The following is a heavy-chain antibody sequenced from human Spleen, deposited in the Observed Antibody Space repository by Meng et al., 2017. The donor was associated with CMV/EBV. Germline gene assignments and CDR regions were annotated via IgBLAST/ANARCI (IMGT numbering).Heavy chain of an antibody. CDR3: ASLEKT. D-gene: IGHD3-3*01. CDR1: GYSISSGYY. J-gene: IGHJ4*02. CDR2: IYHSGST. Sequence: SETLSLTCTVSGYSISSGYYWGWVRQPPGKGLEWIGSIYHSGSTYYNPSLKSRVTISVDTSKNQFSLKLSSVTAADTAVYYCASLEKTWGQGTLVTVSS. V-gene: IGHV4-38-2*02.